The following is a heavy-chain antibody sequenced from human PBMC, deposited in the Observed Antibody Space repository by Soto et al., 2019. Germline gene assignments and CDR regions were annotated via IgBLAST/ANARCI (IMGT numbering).Heavy chain of an antibody. CDR2: INHSGST. D-gene: IGHD3-16*02. V-gene: IGHV4-34*01. J-gene: IGHJ6*02. Sequence: TLSLTCAVYGGSFSGYYWSWIRQPPGKGLEWIGEINHSGSTNYNPSLKSRVTISVDTSKNQFSLKLSSVTAADTAVYYCARGQRYYDYVWGSYRYGDQDYYYGMDVWGQGTTVTVSS. CDR1: GGSFSGYY. CDR3: ARGQRYYDYVWGSYRYGDQDYYYGMDV.